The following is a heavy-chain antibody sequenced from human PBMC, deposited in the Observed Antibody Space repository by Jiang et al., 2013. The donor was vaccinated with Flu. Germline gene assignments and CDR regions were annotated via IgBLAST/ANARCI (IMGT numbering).Heavy chain of an antibody. Sequence: GAEVKKPGASVKVSCKASGYTFTGYYMHWVRQAPGQGLEWMGWINPNSGGTNYAQKFQGRVTLTTDTPTNTAYLELTSLTSDDTAMYYCARNDTSGAYPDYWGQGTLVTVSS. CDR2: INPNSGGT. V-gene: IGHV1-2*02. CDR1: GYTFTGYY. D-gene: IGHD1-1*01. J-gene: IGHJ4*02. CDR3: ARNDTSGAYPDY.